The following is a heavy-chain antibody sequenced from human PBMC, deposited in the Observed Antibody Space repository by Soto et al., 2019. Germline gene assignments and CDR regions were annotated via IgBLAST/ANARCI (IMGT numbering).Heavy chain of an antibody. CDR2: ILYSGST. CDR3: ARDRYYDSTGNSIDV. D-gene: IGHD3-22*01. Sequence: PSETLSLTCTVSGASVSSSSYYWSWIRQPPGKGLVWIGYILYSGSTNYPPSLKSRVTISLDPSKNQFSLRLSSVTAADTAVYYCARDRYYDSTGNSIDVWGQGTMVTV. J-gene: IGHJ3*01. V-gene: IGHV4-61*01. CDR1: GASVSSSSYY.